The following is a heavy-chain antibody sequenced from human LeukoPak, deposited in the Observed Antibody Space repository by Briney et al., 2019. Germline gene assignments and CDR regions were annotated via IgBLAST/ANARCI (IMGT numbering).Heavy chain of an antibody. J-gene: IGHJ5*02. CDR3: ARALPRYYDSSGSNWFDP. V-gene: IGHV3-11*04. Sequence: GGSLRLSCAASGFTFSDYYMSWIRQAPGKGLEWVSYISSSGSTIYYADSVKGRFTISRDNAKNSLYLQMNSLRAEDTAVYYCARALPRYYDSSGSNWFDPWGQGTLVTVSS. CDR2: ISSSGSTI. D-gene: IGHD3-22*01. CDR1: GFTFSDYY.